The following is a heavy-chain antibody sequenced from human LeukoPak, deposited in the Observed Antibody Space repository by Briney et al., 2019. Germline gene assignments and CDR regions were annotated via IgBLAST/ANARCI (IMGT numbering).Heavy chain of an antibody. CDR2: ISSSGSTI. CDR1: GFTFSDYY. D-gene: IGHD6-13*01. J-gene: IGHJ4*02. V-gene: IGHV3-11*01. CDR3: ARGDKDRRILAAARYYFDY. Sequence: GGSLRLSCAASGFTFSDYYMSWIRQAPGKGLEWVSYISSSGSTIYYADSVKGRFTISRDNAKNSLYLQMNSLRAEDTAVYYCARGDKDRRILAAARYYFDYWGQGTLVTVSS.